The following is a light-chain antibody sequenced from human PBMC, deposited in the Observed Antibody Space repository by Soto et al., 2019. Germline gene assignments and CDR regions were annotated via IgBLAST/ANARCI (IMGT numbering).Light chain of an antibody. CDR3: QQVKTYPYT. CDR1: QGISYY. Sequence: DIQLTQSPSFLSASVGDRVTITCRASQGISYYLAWYQQKPGKGPKLLVYAASTLQSGVPSRFSGSGSETEFTLTITSLQPEDFATYSCQQVKTYPYTFGQGTKLEIK. CDR2: AAS. V-gene: IGKV1-9*01. J-gene: IGKJ2*01.